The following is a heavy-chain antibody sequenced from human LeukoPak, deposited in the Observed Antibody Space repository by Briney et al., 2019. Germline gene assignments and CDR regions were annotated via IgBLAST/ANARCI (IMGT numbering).Heavy chain of an antibody. Sequence: SETLSLTCTVSGGSISSYYWSWIRQPAGKGLEWIGRIYTSGSTNYNPSLKSRVTMSVDTSKNQFSLKLSSVTAADTAVYYCARFRMGDRGCYYYYMDVWGKGTTVTVSS. CDR1: GGSISSYY. J-gene: IGHJ6*03. V-gene: IGHV4-4*07. CDR2: IYTSGST. D-gene: IGHD2-21*02. CDR3: ARFRMGDRGCYYYYMDV.